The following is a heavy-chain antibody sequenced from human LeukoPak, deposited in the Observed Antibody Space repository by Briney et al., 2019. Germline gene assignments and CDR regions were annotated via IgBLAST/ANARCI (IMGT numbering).Heavy chain of an antibody. CDR2: VYHSGTS. Sequence: PSETLSLTCTVSGDXMTSDYCTWIRQPPGKGLEWLGYVYHSGTSFYNPALKSRLTISIDTSKKQFSLNVISVTTADTALYFCARDRGIGYGPSDLDSWGPGVLVTVSS. CDR3: ARDRGIGYGPSDLDS. V-gene: IGHV4-59*01. D-gene: IGHD3-10*01. CDR1: GDXMTSDY. J-gene: IGHJ4*02.